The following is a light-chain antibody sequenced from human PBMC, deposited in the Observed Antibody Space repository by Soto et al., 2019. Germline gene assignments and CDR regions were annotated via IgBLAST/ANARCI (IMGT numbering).Light chain of an antibody. CDR1: QSVTSNY. J-gene: IGKJ1*01. CDR3: QQFHSSPRT. V-gene: IGKV3-20*01. Sequence: EIVLTQSPGTLSLSPGERATLSCRASQSVTSNYLAWYQQKPGQAPRLLISAASIRATGIPDRFSGSGSGTDFTLTISRLEPEDFAVYFCQQFHSSPRTFGQGTKVEIK. CDR2: AAS.